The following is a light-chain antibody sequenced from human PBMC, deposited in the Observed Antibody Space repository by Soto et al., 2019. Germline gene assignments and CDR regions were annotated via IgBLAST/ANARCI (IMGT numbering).Light chain of an antibody. CDR1: SGSVSVNYY. V-gene: IGLV8-61*01. J-gene: IGLJ3*02. CDR2: NTN. Sequence: QAVVTQEASLSVSPGTTVTLTCGLSSGSVSVNYYPSWYQQTPGQAPRTLIYNTNTRSSGVPDRFSGSILGNKAALTITGAQADDESDYYCVLYMGSGIWVFGGGTKLTVL. CDR3: VLYMGSGIWV.